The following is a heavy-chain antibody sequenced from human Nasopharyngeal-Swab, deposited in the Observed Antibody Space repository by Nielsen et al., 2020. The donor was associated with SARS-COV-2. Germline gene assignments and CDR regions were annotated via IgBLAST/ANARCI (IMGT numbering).Heavy chain of an antibody. CDR3: AKMPYGDTAMVPHWYFDL. J-gene: IGHJ2*01. Sequence: GGSLRLSFAASGFTFDDYAMHWVPQAPGKGLEWVSGISWNSGSIGYADSVKGRFTISRDNAKNSLYLQMNSLRAEDTALYYCAKMPYGDTAMVPHWYFDLWGRGTLVTVSS. CDR2: ISWNSGSI. D-gene: IGHD5-18*01. V-gene: IGHV3-9*01. CDR1: GFTFDDYA.